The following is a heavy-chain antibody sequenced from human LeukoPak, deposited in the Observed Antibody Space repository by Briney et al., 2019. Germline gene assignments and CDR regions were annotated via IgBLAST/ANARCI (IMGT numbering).Heavy chain of an antibody. V-gene: IGHV3-21*01. D-gene: IGHD5-12*01. CDR1: GFTFNTYT. CDR3: ARGYSGYDWRFDY. Sequence: GGSLRLSCAASGFTFNTYTMNWVRQAPGKGLEWVSSITASSTAIYSADSVKGRFTISRDNAKNFLYLQMNSLRAEDTAVYYCARGYSGYDWRFDYWGQGTLATVSS. CDR2: ITASSTAI. J-gene: IGHJ4*02.